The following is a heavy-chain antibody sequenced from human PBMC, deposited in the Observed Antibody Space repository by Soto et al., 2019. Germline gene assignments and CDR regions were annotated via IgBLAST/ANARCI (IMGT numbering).Heavy chain of an antibody. J-gene: IGHJ6*02. CDR2: ISGKNGNT. CDR3: ARVSSSIVVVPDYGMDV. Sequence: QVQLVQSGVEVKKPGASVKVSCKASGYTFISHGISWVRQAPGQGLEWMGWISGKNGNTNYAQKRQCRVTLTTDTSTSTAYMELRSLRSDDTAVYYCARVSSSIVVVPDYGMDVWGQGTTVTVSS. V-gene: IGHV1-18*04. CDR1: GYTFISHG. D-gene: IGHD2-15*01.